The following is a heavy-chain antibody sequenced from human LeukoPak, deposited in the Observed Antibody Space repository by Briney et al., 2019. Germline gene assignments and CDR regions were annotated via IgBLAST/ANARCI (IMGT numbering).Heavy chain of an antibody. CDR3: ARDLNWETY. CDR2: ISYSGST. D-gene: IGHD1-1*01. V-gene: IGHV4-39*07. CDR1: GGSISSSSYY. J-gene: IGHJ4*02. Sequence: SETLSLTCTVSGGSISSSSYYWGWIRQPPGKGLEWIGSISYSGSTYYNPSLKSRVTISVDTSKNQFSLKLSSVTAADTAVYYCARDLNWETYWGQGTLVTVSS.